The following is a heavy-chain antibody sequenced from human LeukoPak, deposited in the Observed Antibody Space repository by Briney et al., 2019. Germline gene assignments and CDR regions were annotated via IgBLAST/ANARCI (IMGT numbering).Heavy chain of an antibody. J-gene: IGHJ5*02. Sequence: SVKVSCEASGGTFSSYAISWVRQAPGQGLEWMGGIIPIFGTANYAQKFQGRVTITADESTSTAYMELSSLRSEDTAVYYCARGSYSGYDLYWFDPWGQGTLVTVPS. CDR2: IIPIFGTA. CDR3: ARGSYSGYDLYWFDP. V-gene: IGHV1-69*13. D-gene: IGHD5-12*01. CDR1: GGTFSSYA.